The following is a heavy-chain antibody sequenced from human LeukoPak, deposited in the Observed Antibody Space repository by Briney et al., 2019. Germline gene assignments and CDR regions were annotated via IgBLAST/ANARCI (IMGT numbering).Heavy chain of an antibody. CDR2: INHSGST. CDR1: GGSFSGYY. D-gene: IGHD3-10*01. CDR3: ARDLAQLLWFGKTVWFDP. V-gene: IGHV4-34*01. Sequence: SETLSLTCAVYGGSFSGYYWSWIRQPPGKGLEWIGEINHSGSTNYNPSLKSRVTISVDTSKNQFSLKLSSVTAADTAVYYCARDLAQLLWFGKTVWFDPWGQGTLVTVSS. J-gene: IGHJ5*02.